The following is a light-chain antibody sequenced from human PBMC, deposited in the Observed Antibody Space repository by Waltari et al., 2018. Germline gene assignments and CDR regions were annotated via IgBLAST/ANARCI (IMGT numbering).Light chain of an antibody. CDR3: ASQTPDGVVL. V-gene: IGLV2-14*03. J-gene: IGLJ3*02. Sequence: QSALTQPASVSGSPGQSITISCTGIGGAIATSAFVSWYHHHPDRAPQVIIYDVTNRPSGISARFSASKSADTASLTISGLQTEDEGDYYCASQTPDGVVLFGGGTRVTVL. CDR1: GGAIATSAF. CDR2: DVT.